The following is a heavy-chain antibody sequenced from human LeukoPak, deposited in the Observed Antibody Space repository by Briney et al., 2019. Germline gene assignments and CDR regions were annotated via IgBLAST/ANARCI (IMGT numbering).Heavy chain of an antibody. V-gene: IGHV3-30*18. CDR1: GFTFSSYG. CDR3: AKDQGGIVVVPAAMAY. CDR2: ISYDGSNK. J-gene: IGHJ4*02. Sequence: GRSLRLSCAASGFTFSSYGMHWVRQAPGKGREWVAVISYDGSNKYYADSVKGRFTLSRDNSKNTLYLQMNSLRAEDTAVYYCAKDQGGIVVVPAAMAYWGQGTLVTVSS. D-gene: IGHD2-2*01.